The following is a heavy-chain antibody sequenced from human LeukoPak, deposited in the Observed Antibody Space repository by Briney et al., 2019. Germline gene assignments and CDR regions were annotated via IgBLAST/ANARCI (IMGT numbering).Heavy chain of an antibody. CDR2: IRSKAYRGTT. J-gene: IGHJ6*02. V-gene: IGHV3-49*04. Sequence: GGSLRLSCTTSGFNFGDHAMTWVRQAPGKGLEWVGFIRSKAYRGTTEYAATVKGRFTISRDDSKSVVYLQMNSLKSEDTAVYYCSRGPIQLWVHNGVDVWGQGTTVTVSS. CDR1: GFNFGDHA. CDR3: SRGPIQLWVHNGVDV. D-gene: IGHD5-18*01.